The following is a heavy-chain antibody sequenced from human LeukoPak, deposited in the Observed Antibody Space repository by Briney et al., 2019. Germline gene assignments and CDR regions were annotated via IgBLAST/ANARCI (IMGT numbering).Heavy chain of an antibody. Sequence: GGSLRLSCTASGITFSNYCMHCVRQAPPRGLQGGAVISYDGSNEDYADSLKGRFTISRDNSKNTLYLRMNSLTAADTAVYSREKGKDWLQWGYYFAYWGQGTLVTVSS. J-gene: IGHJ4*02. D-gene: IGHD3-9*01. V-gene: IGHV3-30*18. CDR2: ISYDGSNE. CDR3: EKGKDWLQWGYYFAY. CDR1: GITFSNYC.